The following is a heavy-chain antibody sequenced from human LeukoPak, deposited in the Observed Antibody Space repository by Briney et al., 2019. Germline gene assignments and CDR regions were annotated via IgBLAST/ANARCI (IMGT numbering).Heavy chain of an antibody. V-gene: IGHV3-23*01. CDR1: GFTFSNYA. D-gene: IGHD2-2*01. CDR2: ITSVGNT. J-gene: IGHJ4*02. CDR3: AKGGGPYHLPTDY. Sequence: GGSLRLSCAASGFTFSNYAMNWVRQAPGKGLEWVSAITSVGNTYYADSMKGRFTISRDSSKNTLYLQMNSLRSEDTAVYYCAKGGGPYHLPTDYWGQGTLVTVSS.